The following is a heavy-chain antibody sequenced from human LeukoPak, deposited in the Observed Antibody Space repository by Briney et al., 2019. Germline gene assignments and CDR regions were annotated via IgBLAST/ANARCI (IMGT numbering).Heavy chain of an antibody. V-gene: IGHV3-64D*06. CDR3: AKSYNGYESKPDY. D-gene: IGHD5-12*01. J-gene: IGHJ4*02. CDR2: ISSNGGST. CDR1: GFTFSSYA. Sequence: PGGSLRLSCSASGFTFSSYAMHWVRQAPGKGLEYVSAISSNGGSTYYADSVKGRFTISRDNSKNTLYLQMSSLRAEDTAVYYCAKSYNGYESKPDYWGQGTLVTVSS.